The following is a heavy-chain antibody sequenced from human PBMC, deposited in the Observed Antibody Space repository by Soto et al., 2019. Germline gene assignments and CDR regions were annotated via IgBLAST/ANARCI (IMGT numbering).Heavy chain of an antibody. V-gene: IGHV3-15*01. CDR1: GLTFSNAW. J-gene: IGHJ4*02. Sequence: EVPLVESGGDLVKPGGSLRLSGVASGLTFSNAWMTWVRQAPGTGLEWVGRIKTKADGGTSEYSAAVKGRFTVSRDDSKDTLYLQMTSLKTEDTAVYYCNTSGGCSGGSCFLNDYWGQGLLVTVSS. CDR3: NTSGGCSGGSCFLNDY. D-gene: IGHD2-15*01. CDR2: IKTKADGGTS.